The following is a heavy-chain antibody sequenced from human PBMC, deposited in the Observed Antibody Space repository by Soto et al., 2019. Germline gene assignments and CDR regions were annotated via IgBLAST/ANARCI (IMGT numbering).Heavy chain of an antibody. CDR2: IYHSGST. CDR1: GGSISSGGYS. J-gene: IGHJ4*02. CDR3: ARVSRDGYNYYFDY. D-gene: IGHD5-12*01. Sequence: PSETLSLTCAVSGGSISSGGYSWSWIRQPPGKGLEWIGYIYHSGSTYYNPSLKSRVTISVDRSKNQFSLKLSSVTAADTAVYYCARVSRDGYNYYFDYWGQGTLVTVSS. V-gene: IGHV4-30-2*01.